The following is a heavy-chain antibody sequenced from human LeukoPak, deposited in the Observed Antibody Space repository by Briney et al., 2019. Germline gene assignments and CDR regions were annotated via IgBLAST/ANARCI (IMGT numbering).Heavy chain of an antibody. Sequence: ASVKVSCKASGYTLTSHDINWVRQAPGPGLEWMGWMNPNSGNTGYAQKFHGRVTITRNTSISTAYMELSSLRSEDTAVYYCARVPAYSNYGAYYYYYMDVWGKGTTVTVSS. CDR2: MNPNSGNT. D-gene: IGHD4-11*01. CDR1: GYTLTSHD. CDR3: ARVPAYSNYGAYYYYYMDV. J-gene: IGHJ6*03. V-gene: IGHV1-8*01.